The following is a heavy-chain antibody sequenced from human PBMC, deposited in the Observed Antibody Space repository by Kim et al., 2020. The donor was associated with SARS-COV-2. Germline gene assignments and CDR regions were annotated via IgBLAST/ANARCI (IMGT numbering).Heavy chain of an antibody. CDR3: ARAPVRDFDY. D-gene: IGHD1-1*01. V-gene: IGHV1-8*01. CDR2: T. Sequence: TGDAQKFQGRVTMTRNTSISTAYMELSSLRSEDTAVYYCARAPVRDFDYWGQGTLVTVSS. J-gene: IGHJ4*02.